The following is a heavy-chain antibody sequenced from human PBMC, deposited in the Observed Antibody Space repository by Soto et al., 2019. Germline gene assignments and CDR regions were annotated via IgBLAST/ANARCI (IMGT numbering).Heavy chain of an antibody. Sequence: ASVKVSCKASGFPFTSLDINWVRQAPGQGLEWVGYMTPSGYIGFAQKFRGRVSMTRDASTSTVSMELSSLRSDDTAVYYCARYQEAAVFNDWGKGTLVTVSP. CDR1: GFPFTSLD. CDR3: ARYQEAAVFND. D-gene: IGHD6-25*01. CDR2: MTPSGYI. V-gene: IGHV1-8*01. J-gene: IGHJ4*02.